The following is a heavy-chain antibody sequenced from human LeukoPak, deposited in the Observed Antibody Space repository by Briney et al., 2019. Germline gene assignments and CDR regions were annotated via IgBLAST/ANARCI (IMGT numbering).Heavy chain of an antibody. J-gene: IGHJ4*02. CDR2: IRYDESHK. V-gene: IGHV3-30*02. CDR3: AKDRVNILWFGELYDT. D-gene: IGHD3-10*01. Sequence: GSLRLSCATSGFVFSIYGMRWVRQAPGKGLEWVAFIRYDESHKYYADSVKGRFTISRDNSKNTLFLQMNSLRPDDTAVYYCAKDRVNILWFGELYDTWGQGTLVTVSS. CDR1: GFVFSIYG.